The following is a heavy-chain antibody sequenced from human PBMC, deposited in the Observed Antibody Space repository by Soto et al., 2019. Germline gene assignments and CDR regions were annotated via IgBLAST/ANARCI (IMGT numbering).Heavy chain of an antibody. V-gene: IGHV3-23*05. D-gene: IGHD2-2*01. CDR1: GFTFTNYL. Sequence: EVQLLESGGDLVQPGGSLRLSCAASGFTFTNYLMTWVRQAPGKGLEWVSSIDKSGGETYYADSVKGRFTISRDNSKNTLYLQRNGLRSEDTALYYCAKDTYSRSWYFWGQGTLVTVSS. J-gene: IGHJ4*02. CDR3: AKDTYSRSWYF. CDR2: IDKSGGET.